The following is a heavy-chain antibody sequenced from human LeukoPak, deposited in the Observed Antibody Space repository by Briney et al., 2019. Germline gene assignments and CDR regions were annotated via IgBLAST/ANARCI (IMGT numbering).Heavy chain of an antibody. CDR3: ARVDNYGLLDY. J-gene: IGHJ4*02. CDR2: INPNSGGT. Sequence: GASVKVSCKASGYTFTGYYMHWVRQAPGQGLEWMGWINPNSGGTNYAQKLQGRVTMTTDTSTSTAHMELRSLRSDDTALYYCARVDNYGLLDYWGQGTLVTVSS. D-gene: IGHD5-18*01. V-gene: IGHV1-2*02. CDR1: GYTFTGYY.